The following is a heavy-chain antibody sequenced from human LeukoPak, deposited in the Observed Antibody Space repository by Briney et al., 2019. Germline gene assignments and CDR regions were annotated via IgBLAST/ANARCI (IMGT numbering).Heavy chain of an antibody. V-gene: IGHV4-4*07. J-gene: IGHJ4*02. Sequence: SETLSLTCTVSGDSISTYYWSWIRQPAGKGLEWIGRISNSGSASYNPSLKSRVTMSLDTSKNQFSLKLSSVTAADPAVYYCARDATTVTTIIDYWGQGTLVTVSS. CDR3: ARDATTVTTIIDY. D-gene: IGHD4-17*01. CDR1: GDSISTYY. CDR2: ISNSGSA.